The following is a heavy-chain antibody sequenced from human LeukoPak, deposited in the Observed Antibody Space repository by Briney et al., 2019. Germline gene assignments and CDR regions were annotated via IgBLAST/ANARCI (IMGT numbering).Heavy chain of an antibody. V-gene: IGHV3-11*01. J-gene: IGHJ3*02. D-gene: IGHD1-14*01. CDR3: GRDVGKGSNLWAFYI. CDR2: ISSSVGNT. Sequence: GGSLRLSCTVAGFTVSQHFMTWIRQAPGKGLEWVSYISSSVGNTYYPDSVKGRFTISRDNAKNSVYLQMNSLRAEDTAIYYCGRDVGKGSNLWAFYIWGQGTMVTGSS. CDR1: GFTVSQHF.